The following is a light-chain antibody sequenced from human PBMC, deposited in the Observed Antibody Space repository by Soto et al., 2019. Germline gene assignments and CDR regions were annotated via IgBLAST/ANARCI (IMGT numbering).Light chain of an antibody. V-gene: IGKV1-5*03. Sequence: DVQLTQSPSTLSTSVGDRVTNTCRASQNINTCLAWYQKRPGRAPNLLVYKGSTLESGVPSRFSGSGSGTEFSPTISNLQPDDFVTYFCQQYHSYPYTFGQETNLEI. J-gene: IGKJ2*01. CDR3: QQYHSYPYT. CDR2: KGS. CDR1: QNINTC.